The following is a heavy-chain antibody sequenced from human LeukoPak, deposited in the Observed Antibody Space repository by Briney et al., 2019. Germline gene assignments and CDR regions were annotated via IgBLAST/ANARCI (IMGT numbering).Heavy chain of an antibody. Sequence: GGSLRLSCTASGFTFSNHWMSWVRQAPGKGLEWVANIKQDGSEKYYVDSVKGRFTISRDNAKNSLYLQMNSLTVGDMAVYYCARDTSGPDYWGQGTLVTVSS. V-gene: IGHV3-7*01. CDR1: GFTFSNHW. CDR3: ARDTSGPDY. CDR2: IKQDGSEK. D-gene: IGHD6-19*01. J-gene: IGHJ4*02.